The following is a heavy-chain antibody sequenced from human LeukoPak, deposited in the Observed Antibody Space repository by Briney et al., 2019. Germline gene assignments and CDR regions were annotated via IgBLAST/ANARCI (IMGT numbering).Heavy chain of an antibody. J-gene: IGHJ6*03. CDR3: AGDRAGPYYMDV. CDR2: ISAYNGNT. Sequence: ASVKVSCKASGYTFTSYGISWVRQAPGQGLEWMGWISAYNGNTNYAQKLQGRVTMTTDTSTSTAYMELRSLRSDDTAVYYCAGDRAGPYYMDVWGKGTTVTVSS. V-gene: IGHV1-18*01. CDR1: GYTFTSYG.